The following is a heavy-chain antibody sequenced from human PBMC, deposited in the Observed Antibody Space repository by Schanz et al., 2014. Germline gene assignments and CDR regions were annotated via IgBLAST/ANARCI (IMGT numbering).Heavy chain of an antibody. Sequence: EVQLVESGGGLVQPGGSLRLSCAASGFTFSSYWMHWVRQAPGKGLVWISRINSDGSSAGYADSVKGRFTISRDNAKNTLYLQMNSVSAEDSAVYYCTRGSGSRSYGWYYDSWGQGTLVTVSS. CDR3: TRGSGSRSYGWYYDS. D-gene: IGHD3-10*01. CDR2: INSDGSSA. J-gene: IGHJ4*02. V-gene: IGHV3-74*01. CDR1: GFTFSSYW.